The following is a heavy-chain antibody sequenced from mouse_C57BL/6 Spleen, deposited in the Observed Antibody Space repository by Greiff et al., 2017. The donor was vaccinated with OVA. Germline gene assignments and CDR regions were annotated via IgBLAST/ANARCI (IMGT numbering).Heavy chain of an antibody. CDR1: GFSFNTYA. CDR2: IRSKSNNYAT. CDR3: VRQEGPFSGYFDY. V-gene: IGHV10-1*01. D-gene: IGHD1-3*01. Sequence: EVQLVESGGGLVQPKGSLKLSCAASGFSFNTYAMNWVRQAPGKGLEWVARIRSKSNNYATYYADSVKDRFTISRDDSESMLYLQMNNLKTEDTAMYYCVRQEGPFSGYFDYWGQGTTLTVSS. J-gene: IGHJ2*01.